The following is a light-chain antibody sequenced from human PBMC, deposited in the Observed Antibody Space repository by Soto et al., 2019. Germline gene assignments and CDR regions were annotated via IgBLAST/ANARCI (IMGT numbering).Light chain of an antibody. V-gene: IGLV2-11*02. Sequence: QSVLTQPRSVSGSPGQSVTISCTGTSSDVGGSNYVSWYQQHPGKPPKVMIYDVTKRPSGVPDRFSGSKSGNTASLTISGLQAEDEADYYCCSNAVNSVVFGGGTKLTVL. J-gene: IGLJ2*01. CDR3: CSNAVNSVV. CDR1: SSDVGGSNY. CDR2: DVT.